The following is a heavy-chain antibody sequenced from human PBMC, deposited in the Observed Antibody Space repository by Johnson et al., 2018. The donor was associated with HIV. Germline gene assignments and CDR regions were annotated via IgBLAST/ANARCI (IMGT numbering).Heavy chain of an antibody. Sequence: VQLVESGGGLVQPGGSLRLSCAGSGFTFSDYWMKWVRQAPGKGLEWVAKIKQDGSETYYVDSVKCRFTISRDNAKNLLFLQMNSLRAEDTAVYYCGFDIWGQGTMVTVSS. V-gene: IGHV3-7*05. J-gene: IGHJ3*02. CDR3: GFDI. CDR2: IKQDGSET. CDR1: GFTFSDYW.